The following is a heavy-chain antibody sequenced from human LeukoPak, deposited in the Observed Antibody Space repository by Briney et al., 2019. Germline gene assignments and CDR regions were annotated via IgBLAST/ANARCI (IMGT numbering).Heavy chain of an antibody. Sequence: GGSLRLSCAASRLTFSSYAMSWVRQARGNGLEWFSAISGGGDSTYYADSAKGRFTISRDNSKNTLYLQMNSLRVADTAVYYCSGHYYDSSGPSAFDIWGQGTMVTVSS. CDR2: ISGGGDST. J-gene: IGHJ3*02. CDR1: RLTFSSYA. V-gene: IGHV3-23*01. CDR3: SGHYYDSSGPSAFDI. D-gene: IGHD3-22*01.